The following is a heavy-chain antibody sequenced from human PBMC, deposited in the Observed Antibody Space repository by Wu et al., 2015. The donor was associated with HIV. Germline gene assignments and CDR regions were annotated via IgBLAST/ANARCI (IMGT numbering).Heavy chain of an antibody. Sequence: VQLEQSGAEVREPGASVKVSCKASGYTFTGHYMHWVRQAPGQGLEWMGWINPNSGATEFAQKFQGRVTMTRDTSISTAYMELSRLRSDDTAVYYCARATGVVPAADYYYGMDVWGQGP. CDR2: INPNSGAT. D-gene: IGHD2-2*01. J-gene: IGHJ6*02. CDR3: ARATGVVPAADYYYGMDV. CDR1: GYTFTGHY. V-gene: IGHV1-2*02.